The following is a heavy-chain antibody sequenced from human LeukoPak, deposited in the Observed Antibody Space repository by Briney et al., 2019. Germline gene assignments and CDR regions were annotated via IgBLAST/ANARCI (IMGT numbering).Heavy chain of an antibody. V-gene: IGHV3-48*01. J-gene: IGHJ4*02. CDR1: GFTFSRYS. Sequence: GRSLRLSCAASGFTFSRYSMNWVRQAPGKGLEWVSYISSSSSTIYYADSVRGRFTISRDNAKNSLYLQMNSLRAEDTAVYYCALGNWGSPIDYWGQGTLVTVSS. CDR3: ALGNWGSPIDY. CDR2: ISSSSSTI. D-gene: IGHD7-27*01.